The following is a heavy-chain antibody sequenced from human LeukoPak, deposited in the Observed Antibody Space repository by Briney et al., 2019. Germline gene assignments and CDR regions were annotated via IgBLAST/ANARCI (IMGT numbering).Heavy chain of an antibody. CDR2: INPNSGGT. CDR1: GYTFTGYY. CDR3: AREDLDIAAAGTGDY. Sequence: ASVKVFCKASGYTFTGYYMHWVRQAPGQGLEWMGWINPNSGGTNYAQKFQGRVTMTRDTSISTAYMELSRLRSDDTAVYYCAREDLDIAAAGTGDYWGQGTLVTVSS. V-gene: IGHV1-2*02. D-gene: IGHD6-13*01. J-gene: IGHJ4*02.